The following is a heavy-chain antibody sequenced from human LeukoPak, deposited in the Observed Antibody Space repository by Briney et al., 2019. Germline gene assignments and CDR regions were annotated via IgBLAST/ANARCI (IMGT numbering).Heavy chain of an antibody. Sequence: HPGRSLRLSCAASGFTFSSYGMHWVRQAPGKGLEWVAVISYDGSSKYYAGSVMGRFTISRDNSKNTLYLQMNSLRAEDTAVYYCAKDVRIAVTWFDYWGQGTPVTVSS. J-gene: IGHJ4*02. CDR2: ISYDGSSK. V-gene: IGHV3-30*18. CDR3: AKDVRIAVTWFDY. CDR1: GFTFSSYG. D-gene: IGHD6-19*01.